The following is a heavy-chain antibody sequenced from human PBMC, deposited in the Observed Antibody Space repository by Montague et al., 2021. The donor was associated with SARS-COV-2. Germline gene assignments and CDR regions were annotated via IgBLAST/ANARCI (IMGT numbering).Heavy chain of an antibody. J-gene: IGHJ6*02. Sequence: SLRLSCSASGFTFSSYWMSWVRQAPGTGLEWVANIKQDGSEKYYXDSVTGRFTISRDNAKNSLYLQMNSLRAEDTAVYYCARDEIVGWQWLGSTYYGMDVWGQGTTVTVSS. CDR2: IKQDGSEK. V-gene: IGHV3-7*01. D-gene: IGHD6-19*01. CDR1: GFTFSSYW. CDR3: ARDEIVGWQWLGSTYYGMDV.